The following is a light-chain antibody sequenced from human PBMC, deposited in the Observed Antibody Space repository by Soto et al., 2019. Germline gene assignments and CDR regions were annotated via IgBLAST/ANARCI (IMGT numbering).Light chain of an antibody. CDR1: RSDVGAYNY. V-gene: IGLV2-8*01. Sequence: QPALTQPPSASGSPGQSVTISCTGTRSDVGAYNYVSWYQQLPGKAPKLIIYEVSKRPSGVPDRFSGSKSGNTASLTVSGLQAEDEADYYCTSYAGTYSFFYVFGTGTKVTVL. CDR3: TSYAGTYSFFYV. J-gene: IGLJ1*01. CDR2: EVS.